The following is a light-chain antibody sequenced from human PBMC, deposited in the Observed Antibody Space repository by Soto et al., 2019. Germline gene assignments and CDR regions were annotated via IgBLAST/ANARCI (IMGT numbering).Light chain of an antibody. CDR2: DVS. CDR1: SSDVGAYDY. Sequence: QSALTQPASLSGSPGQSITISCTGTSSDVGAYDYVSWYQQHPVKAPKLMIYDVSTRPSGVSNRFSGSKSGNTASLTISVLQAEDEADYYCSSFTTSNTVVFGGGTKLTVL. J-gene: IGLJ3*02. V-gene: IGLV2-14*03. CDR3: SSFTTSNTVV.